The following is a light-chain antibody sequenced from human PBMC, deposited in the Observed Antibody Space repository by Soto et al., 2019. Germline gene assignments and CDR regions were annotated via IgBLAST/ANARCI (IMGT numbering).Light chain of an antibody. CDR2: AAS. CDR3: QQYYGFPYT. J-gene: IGKJ2*01. V-gene: IGKV1-8*01. Sequence: AIRMTQSPSSFSASTGDRVTITCRAIQAISSYLAWYQQKPGKAPKLLISAASTLQGGVLSRFRGCGSGTDFTLTISSLQSEDFATYYCQQYYGFPYTSGRGTKLEIK. CDR1: QAISSY.